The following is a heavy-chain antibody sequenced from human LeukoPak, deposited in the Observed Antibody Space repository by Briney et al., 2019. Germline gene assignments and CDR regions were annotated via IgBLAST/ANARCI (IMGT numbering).Heavy chain of an antibody. V-gene: IGHV4-34*01. CDR3: ARLRGYSYGYHNY. D-gene: IGHD5-18*01. CDR2: INHSGST. CDR1: GGSFSGYY. Sequence: SETLSLTCAVYGGSFSGYYWSWIRQPPGKGLELIGEINHSGSTNYNPSLKSRVTISVDTSKNQFSLKLSSVTAADTAVYYCARLRGYSYGYHNYWGQGTLVTVSS. J-gene: IGHJ4*02.